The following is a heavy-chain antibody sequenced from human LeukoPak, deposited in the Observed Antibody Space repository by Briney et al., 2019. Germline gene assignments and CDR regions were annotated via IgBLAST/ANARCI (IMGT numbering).Heavy chain of an antibody. CDR3: AREPLSSSWPPDY. CDR1: GYTFTSYD. Sequence: GASVKVSCKASGYTFTSYDINWVRQATGQGLEWMGWMNPNSGNTGYAQKFQGRVTITADESTSTAYMELSSLRSEDTAVYYCAREPLSSSWPPDYWGQGTLVTVSS. D-gene: IGHD6-13*01. V-gene: IGHV1-8*01. CDR2: MNPNSGNT. J-gene: IGHJ4*02.